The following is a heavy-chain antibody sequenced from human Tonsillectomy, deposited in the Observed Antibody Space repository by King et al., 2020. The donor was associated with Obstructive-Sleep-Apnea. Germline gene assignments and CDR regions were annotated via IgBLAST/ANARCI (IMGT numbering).Heavy chain of an antibody. Sequence: QLQESGPGLVKPSETLSLTCTVSGGSISSYYWSWIRQPPGKGLEWIGYIYYSGSTNYNPSLKSRVTISVDTSKNQFSLKLSAVTAADTAVYYCARHLPTSGSWPWYYYYGMDVWGQGTTVTVSS. J-gene: IGHJ6*02. CDR1: GGSISSYY. V-gene: IGHV4-59*08. CDR3: ARHLPTSGSWPWYYYYGMDV. D-gene: IGHD6-13*01. CDR2: IYYSGST.